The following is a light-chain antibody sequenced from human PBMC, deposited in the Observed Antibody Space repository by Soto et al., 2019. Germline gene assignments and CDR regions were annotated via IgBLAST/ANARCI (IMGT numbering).Light chain of an antibody. V-gene: IGLV1-51*01. CDR1: SSNIGSSY. CDR2: DNN. J-gene: IGLJ3*02. CDR3: GTWDSSLSVGV. Sequence: QSVLTQPPSVSAAPGQKVTISCSGSSSNIGSSYVSWYQKLPGTAPKLLIYDNNKRPSGIADRFSGSKSGTSATLGITGLQTGDEADYYCGTWDSSLSVGVFGGGTQLTVL.